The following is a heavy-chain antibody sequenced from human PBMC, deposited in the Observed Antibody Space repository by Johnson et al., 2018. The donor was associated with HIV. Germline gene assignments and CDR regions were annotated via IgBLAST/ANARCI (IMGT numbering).Heavy chain of an antibody. CDR1: KFTFSSYG. J-gene: IGHJ3*02. Sequence: VQLVESGGGVVQPGRSLRRPCAASKFTFSSYGMHWVRQAPGKGLEWVAVIWYDGSNKYYADSVKGRFTISRDSSKNTPYLEMNSMRPEDTAVYYCATSGSHFAFDIWGQGTMVTVSS. D-gene: IGHD1-26*01. CDR2: IWYDGSNK. V-gene: IGHV3-33*03. CDR3: ATSGSHFAFDI.